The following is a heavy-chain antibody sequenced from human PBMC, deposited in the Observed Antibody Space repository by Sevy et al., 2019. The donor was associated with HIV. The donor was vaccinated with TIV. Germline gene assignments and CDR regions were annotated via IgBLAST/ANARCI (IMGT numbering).Heavy chain of an antibody. V-gene: IGHV1-2*06. CDR1: GYTFTGYY. Sequence: ASVKVSCKASGYTFTGYYMHWVRQAPGQGLEWMGRINPNSGGTNYEQKFQGRVTMTRDTSISTAYMELSRLRSDDTAVYYCASLMHDYGESNDAFDIWGQGTMVTVSS. J-gene: IGHJ3*02. CDR3: ASLMHDYGESNDAFDI. CDR2: INPNSGGT. D-gene: IGHD4-17*01.